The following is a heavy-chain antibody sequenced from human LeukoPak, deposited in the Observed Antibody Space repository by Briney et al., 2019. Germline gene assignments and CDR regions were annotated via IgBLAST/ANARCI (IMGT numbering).Heavy chain of an antibody. D-gene: IGHD6-13*01. Sequence: GGSLRLSCAASGFTFSSYWMSWVRQAPGEGLEWVANINQDGSAKYYVDSVKGRFTISRDNAKNSLYLQMNSLRAEDTAVYYCAREGSSSWYIGIDYWGQGTLVTVSS. CDR2: INQDGSAK. J-gene: IGHJ4*02. CDR1: GFTFSSYW. V-gene: IGHV3-7*03. CDR3: AREGSSSWYIGIDY.